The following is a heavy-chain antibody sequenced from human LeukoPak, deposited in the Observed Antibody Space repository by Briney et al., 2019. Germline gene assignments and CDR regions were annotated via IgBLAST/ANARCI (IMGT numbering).Heavy chain of an antibody. Sequence: TGGSLRLSCAASGFTFSTYAMSWVRQAAGKGLEWVSAISGSGGSTYYADSVKGRFTISRDNSKNTLYLQMNSLRAEDTAVYYCARRQPPYYYDSSAYFDYWGQGTLVTVSS. V-gene: IGHV3-23*01. CDR2: ISGSGGST. J-gene: IGHJ4*02. D-gene: IGHD3-22*01. CDR1: GFTFSTYA. CDR3: ARRQPPYYYDSSAYFDY.